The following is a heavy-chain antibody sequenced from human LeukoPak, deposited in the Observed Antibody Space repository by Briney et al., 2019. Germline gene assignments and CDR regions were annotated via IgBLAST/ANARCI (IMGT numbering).Heavy chain of an antibody. J-gene: IGHJ4*02. Sequence: PGGSLRLSCAASGFTFSSYSMNWVRQAPGKGLEWVSYISSSSSTIYYADSVKGRFTISRDNSKNTLYLQMNSLRAEDTAVYYCANGPTVTTSYFDYWGQGTLVTVSS. CDR1: GFTFSSYS. CDR3: ANGPTVTTSYFDY. D-gene: IGHD4-11*01. V-gene: IGHV3-48*01. CDR2: ISSSSSTI.